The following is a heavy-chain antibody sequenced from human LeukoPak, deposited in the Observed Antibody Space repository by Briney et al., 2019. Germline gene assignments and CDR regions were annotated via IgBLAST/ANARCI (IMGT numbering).Heavy chain of an antibody. J-gene: IGHJ4*02. Sequence: ASVEVSCKASEYTFNIYDINWVRQATGQGLEWMGWMNPDSGNTGFAQKFQGRVTMTRNTSITTAYMELSSLRSEDTAVYYCAVHLPGDYLDRWGQGTLVTVSS. CDR3: AVHLPGDYLDR. V-gene: IGHV1-8*01. CDR2: MNPDSGNT. CDR1: EYTFNIYD.